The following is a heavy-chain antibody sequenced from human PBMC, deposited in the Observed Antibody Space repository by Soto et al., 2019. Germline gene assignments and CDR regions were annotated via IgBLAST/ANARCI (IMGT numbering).Heavy chain of an antibody. J-gene: IGHJ4*02. CDR1: GFSISRDYY. CDR2: VHHTGAT. V-gene: IGHV4-38-2*02. Sequence: PSETLSLTCAVSGFSISRDYYWGWIRQPPGRGLEWIGNVHHTGATDYTPSLRTRVTISLDTSKNQFSLKLTSATAADTAVYYCARDRSGGSYIYWGQGILVTVSS. D-gene: IGHD1-26*01. CDR3: ARDRSGGSYIY.